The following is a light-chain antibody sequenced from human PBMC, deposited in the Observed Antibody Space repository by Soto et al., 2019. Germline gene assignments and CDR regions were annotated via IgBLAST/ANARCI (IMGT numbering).Light chain of an antibody. J-gene: IGKJ1*01. CDR1: QTVYTW. V-gene: IGKV1-5*01. Sequence: DIQLPQSPSTLSASIGDIVTITCRASQTVYTWLAWYQQKPGTAPKLLIYAASNLYTGVPSRFSGSRSGTEFTLTISSLQPEDFASYYCLQDYGDSWTFGQGTKVDI. CDR2: AAS. CDR3: LQDYGDSWT.